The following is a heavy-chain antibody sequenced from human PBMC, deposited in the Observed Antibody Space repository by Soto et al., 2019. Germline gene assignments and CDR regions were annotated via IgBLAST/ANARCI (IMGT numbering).Heavy chain of an antibody. J-gene: IGHJ4*02. CDR2: IYWDDDK. D-gene: IGHD6-13*01. CDR1: GVSLRTSGVG. V-gene: IGHV2-5*05. Sequence: QITLKESGHTLVKPKQTLTLTCTFSGVSLRTSGVGVGWIRHPPGKALEWLALIYWDDDKRYGPSLQSRLTINRDTSRNHVVLTMTNMDPVDTATYYCAHFPAAGTPVLAYWGQGTLVTVSS. CDR3: AHFPAAGTPVLAY.